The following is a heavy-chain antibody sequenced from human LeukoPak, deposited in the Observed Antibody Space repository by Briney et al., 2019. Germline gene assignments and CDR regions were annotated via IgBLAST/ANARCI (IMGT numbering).Heavy chain of an antibody. D-gene: IGHD3-10*01. V-gene: IGHV4-39*07. J-gene: IGHJ5*02. CDR2: IYYSGST. CDR1: GGSISSSSYY. CDR3: ARDGVLWFGELGNWFDP. Sequence: SETLSLTCTVSGGSISSSSYYWGWIRRPPGKGLEWIGSIYYSGSTYYNPSLKSRVTISVDTSKNQFSLKLSSVTAADTAVYYCARDGVLWFGELGNWFDPWGQGTLVTVSS.